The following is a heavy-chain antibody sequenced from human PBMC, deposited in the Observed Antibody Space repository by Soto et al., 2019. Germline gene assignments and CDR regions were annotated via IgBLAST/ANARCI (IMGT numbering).Heavy chain of an antibody. CDR2: IYYSGST. CDR1: GGSISSYY. D-gene: IGHD5-12*01. V-gene: IGHV4-59*01. J-gene: IGHJ5*01. CDR3: ARHGNGYKLS. Sequence: QVQLQESGPGLVKPSETLSLTCTVSGGSISSYYWSWIRQPPGKGLEWIGYIYYSGSTNYNPSLTSRVTISVDTSKNQFSLKLSSVTAADTAVYYCARHGNGYKLSWGHGTLVTVSS.